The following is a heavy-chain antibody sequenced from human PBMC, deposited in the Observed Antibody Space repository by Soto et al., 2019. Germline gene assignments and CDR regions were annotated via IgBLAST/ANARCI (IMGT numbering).Heavy chain of an antibody. D-gene: IGHD3-10*01. Sequence: GGSLRLSCTASGYTFGDFGVSWFRQAPGKGLEWVSFIRSKSYGGTIEYAASVKGRFTISRDDPESMAYLQMNSLKTEDTGVYYCTRIYGSGTFLPDYWGQGTLVTVSS. CDR2: IRSKSYGGTI. CDR1: GYTFGDFG. CDR3: TRIYGSGTFLPDY. V-gene: IGHV3-49*03. J-gene: IGHJ4*02.